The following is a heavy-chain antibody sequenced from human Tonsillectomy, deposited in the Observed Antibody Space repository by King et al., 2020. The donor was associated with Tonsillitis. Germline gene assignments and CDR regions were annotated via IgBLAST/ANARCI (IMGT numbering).Heavy chain of an antibody. CDR2: ITGDGAAT. CDR3: AKDFAMVDTYPPYDAFDV. D-gene: IGHD3-3*01. J-gene: IGHJ3*01. CDR1: GFTFENHA. V-gene: IGHV3-43D*04. Sequence: VQLVESGGAVVQPGGSLRLSCAASGFTFENHAMHWVRQAPGKGLEWVSVITGDGAATYYADAVKGRFTISRDNSKNSLFLQMNSLRAEDTALYYCAKDFAMVDTYPPYDAFDVGGQGPMVTVPS.